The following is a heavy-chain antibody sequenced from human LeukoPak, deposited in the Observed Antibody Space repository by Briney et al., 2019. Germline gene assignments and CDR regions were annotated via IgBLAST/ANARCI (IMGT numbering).Heavy chain of an antibody. D-gene: IGHD3-10*01. J-gene: IGHJ4*02. Sequence: GGSLRLSCAASGFTFSLYWLSWVRQAPEKGLEWVANIKEDGSERYYVDSVKGRFTISRDNAKKSLYLQMNSLRVEDTAVYYCASDGEKDLPLEYWGQGTLVTVS. V-gene: IGHV3-7*01. CDR2: IKEDGSER. CDR1: GFTFSLYW. CDR3: ASDGEKDLPLEY.